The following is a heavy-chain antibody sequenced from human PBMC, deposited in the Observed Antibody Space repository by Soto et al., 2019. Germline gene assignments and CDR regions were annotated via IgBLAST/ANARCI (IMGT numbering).Heavy chain of an antibody. J-gene: IGHJ6*02. V-gene: IGHV5-51*01. CDR3: ATSVSSRDYYYYGMDV. D-gene: IGHD2-2*01. CDR2: IYPGDSDT. CDR1: GYSFTSYW. Sequence: GESLKISCKGSGYSFTSYWIGWVRQMPGKGLEWMGIIYPGDSDTRYSPSFQGQVTISADKSISTAYLQWSSLKASDTAMYYCATSVSSRDYYYYGMDVWGQGTTVNVSS.